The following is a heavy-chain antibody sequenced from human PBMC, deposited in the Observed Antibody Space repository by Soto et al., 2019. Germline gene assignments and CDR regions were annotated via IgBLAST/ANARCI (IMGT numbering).Heavy chain of an antibody. Sequence: AGGSLRLSCAASGFTFSSYSMNWVRQAPEKGLEWVSSISSSSSYIYYADSVKGRFTISRDNAKNSLYLQMNSLRAEDTAVYYCARPLDTAMVTPDIWGQGTMVTVSS. V-gene: IGHV3-21*01. J-gene: IGHJ3*02. CDR1: GFTFSSYS. D-gene: IGHD5-18*01. CDR3: ARPLDTAMVTPDI. CDR2: ISSSSSYI.